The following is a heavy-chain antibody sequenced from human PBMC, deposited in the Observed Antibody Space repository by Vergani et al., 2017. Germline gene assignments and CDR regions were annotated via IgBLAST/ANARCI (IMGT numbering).Heavy chain of an antibody. CDR3: AGVHLIAARGVCLRPFDY. Sequence: QVQLVESGGGLVKPGGSLRLSCAASVFTFSDYYMSWIREASGKGLEWGSYSSSSSRYTNYADSVKGRFTISRDNAKNSLYLQMNSLRSDETAVYDCAGVHLIAARGVCLRPFDYWGQGTLVTVSS. J-gene: IGHJ4*02. V-gene: IGHV3-11*05. D-gene: IGHD6-6*01. CDR1: VFTFSDYY. CDR2: SSSSSRYT.